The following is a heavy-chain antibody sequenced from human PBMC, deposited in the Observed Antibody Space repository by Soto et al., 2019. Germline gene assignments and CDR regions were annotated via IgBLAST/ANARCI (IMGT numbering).Heavy chain of an antibody. D-gene: IGHD3-3*01. CDR1: GDSISSYY. Sequence: PSETLSLTCTVSGDSISSYYWNWIRQPPGKGLEWIGHIFNSGSTGYNPSLNSRVTISVDTSKNQFSLKLSSVTAADTAVYYCARQGHDPLDYWGQGTLVTVSS. V-gene: IGHV4-59*08. CDR2: IFNSGST. J-gene: IGHJ4*02. CDR3: ARQGHDPLDY.